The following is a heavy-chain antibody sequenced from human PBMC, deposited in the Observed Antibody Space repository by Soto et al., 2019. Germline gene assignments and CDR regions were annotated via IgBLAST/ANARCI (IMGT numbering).Heavy chain of an antibody. Sequence: PSETLSLTCTVSGGSISSGDYYWSWIRQPPGKGLEWIGYIYNSGSTYYNPSLKSRVTISVDTSKNQFSLNLSSVTAADTAVYYCARAPPDLGVWIEAFALWGQGILVTVSS. D-gene: IGHD5-12*01. V-gene: IGHV4-30-4*01. CDR2: IYNSGST. CDR1: GGSISSGDYY. CDR3: ARAPPDLGVWIEAFAL. J-gene: IGHJ4*02.